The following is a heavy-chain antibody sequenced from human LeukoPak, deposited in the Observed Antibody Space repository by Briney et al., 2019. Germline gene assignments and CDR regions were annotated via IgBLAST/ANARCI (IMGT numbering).Heavy chain of an antibody. CDR1: GFTFSSYS. CDR2: ISSSSSYI. D-gene: IGHD3-22*01. V-gene: IGHV3-21*01. Sequence: PGGSLRLSCAASGFTFSSYSMNWVRQAPGKGLEWVSSISSSSSYIYYADSVKGRFTISRDNAKNSLYLQMNSLRAEDTAVYYCAWRKFPHTYYYDSSGYMFLDYWGQGTLVTVSS. J-gene: IGHJ4*02. CDR3: AWRKFPHTYYYDSSGYMFLDY.